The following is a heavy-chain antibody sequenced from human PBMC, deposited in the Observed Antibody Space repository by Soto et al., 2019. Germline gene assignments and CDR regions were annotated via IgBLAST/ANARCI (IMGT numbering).Heavy chain of an antibody. CDR1: GGTFSTYT. D-gene: IGHD6-13*01. V-gene: IGHV1-8*02. J-gene: IGHJ4*02. CDR2: IIPNSGNT. CDR3: AREHSSSWRFDY. Sequence: ASVKVSCKASGGTFSTYTITWVRQAPGQGLEWMGRIIPNSGNTGYAQKFQGRVTMTRNTSISTAYMELSSLRSEDTAVYYCAREHSSSWRFDYWGQGTLVTVSS.